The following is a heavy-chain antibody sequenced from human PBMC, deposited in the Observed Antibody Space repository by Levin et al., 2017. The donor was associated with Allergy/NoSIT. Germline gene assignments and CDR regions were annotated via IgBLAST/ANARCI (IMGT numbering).Heavy chain of an antibody. CDR2: IYHSGST. J-gene: IGHJ3*02. V-gene: IGHV4-4*02. D-gene: IGHD6-19*01. CDR3: ASGPVAGTKGAFDI. CDR1: GGSISSTNW. Sequence: PSETLSLTCAVSGGSISSTNWWSWVRQPPGKGLEWIGEIYHSGSTNYNPSHKSRVTISVDKPKNQFSLKLSSVTAADTAVYYCASGPVAGTKGAFDIWGQWTMVTVSS.